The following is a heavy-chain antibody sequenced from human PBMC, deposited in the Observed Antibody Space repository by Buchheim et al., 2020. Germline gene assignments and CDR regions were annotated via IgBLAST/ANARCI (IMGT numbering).Heavy chain of an antibody. CDR2: ISRSGDTT. J-gene: IGHJ4*02. CDR3: AKEEVPNDY. V-gene: IGHV3-23*01. CDR1: GFTFSNSA. Sequence: EAQLLESGGGLVQPGGSLRLSCAVSGFTFSNSAMTWVRQAPGKGLEWVSAISRSGDTTYYADSVMGRFTISRDTSKNTLYLQMNSLRVGDTAVYYCAKEEVPNDYWGLGTL.